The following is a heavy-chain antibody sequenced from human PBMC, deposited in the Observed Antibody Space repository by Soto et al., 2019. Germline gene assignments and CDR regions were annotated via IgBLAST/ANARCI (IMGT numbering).Heavy chain of an antibody. V-gene: IGHV4-39*01. D-gene: IGHD6-6*01. Sequence: SETLSLTCTVSGGSISSSDYYWGWIRQPPGKGLEWIGNIYYSGSASYNPSLKSRVTISVDTSKNQVSLKLSSVTAADTAVYYCARTSRFDSWGQGTLVTVSS. J-gene: IGHJ4*02. CDR2: IYYSGSA. CDR1: GGSISSSDYY. CDR3: ARTSRFDS.